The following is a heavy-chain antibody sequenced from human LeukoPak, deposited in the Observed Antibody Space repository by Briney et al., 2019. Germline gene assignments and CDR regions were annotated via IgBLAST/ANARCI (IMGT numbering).Heavy chain of an antibody. D-gene: IGHD6-19*01. CDR3: ARLPGYSSGWYGPHWYFDL. CDR1: GGSISSSSYY. V-gene: IGHV4-39*01. Sequence: PSETLSLTCTVSGGSISSSSYYWGWIRQPPGKGLEWIGSIYYSGSTYYNPSLKSRVTISVDTSKNQFSLKLSSVTAADTAVYYCARLPGYSSGWYGPHWYFDLWGRGTLVTVSS. CDR2: IYYSGST. J-gene: IGHJ2*01.